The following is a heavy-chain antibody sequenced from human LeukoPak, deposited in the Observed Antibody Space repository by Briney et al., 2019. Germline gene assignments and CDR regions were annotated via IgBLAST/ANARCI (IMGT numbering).Heavy chain of an antibody. Sequence: SETLSLTCTVSGGSVSSGSYYWSWNRQPPGKGLEWIGYIYYSGSTNYNPSLKSRVTISVDTSKNQFSLKLSSVTAADTAVYYCARVGYSSSSWGQGTLVTVSS. D-gene: IGHD6-13*01. CDR2: IYYSGST. CDR3: ARVGYSSSS. CDR1: GGSVSSGSYY. V-gene: IGHV4-61*01. J-gene: IGHJ4*02.